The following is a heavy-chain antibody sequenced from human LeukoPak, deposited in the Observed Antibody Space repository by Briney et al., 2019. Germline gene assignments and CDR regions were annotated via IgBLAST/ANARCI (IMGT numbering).Heavy chain of an antibody. J-gene: IGHJ5*02. CDR3: ARGAAAGTIVNWFDP. CDR2: IIPIFGTA. D-gene: IGHD6-13*01. V-gene: IGHV1-69*13. Sequence: GASVKVSCKASGGTFSSYAISWVRQAPGQGLEWMGGIIPIFGTANYAQKFQGRVTITADESTGTAYMELSSLRSEDTAVYYCARGAAAGTIVNWFDPWGQGTLVTVSS. CDR1: GGTFSSYA.